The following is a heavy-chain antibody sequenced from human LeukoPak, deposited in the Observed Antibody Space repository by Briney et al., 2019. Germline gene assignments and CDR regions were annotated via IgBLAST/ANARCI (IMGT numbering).Heavy chain of an antibody. J-gene: IGHJ4*02. Sequence: GGSLRLSCAASGFTFSSYWMSWVRQAPGKGLEWVSYISSSSSTIYYADSVKGRFTISRDNAKNSLYLQMNSLRAEDTAVYYCARGPRYQLLSFFYWGQGTLVTVSS. CDR1: GFTFSSYW. CDR2: ISSSSSTI. CDR3: ARGPRYQLLSFFY. D-gene: IGHD2-2*01. V-gene: IGHV3-48*01.